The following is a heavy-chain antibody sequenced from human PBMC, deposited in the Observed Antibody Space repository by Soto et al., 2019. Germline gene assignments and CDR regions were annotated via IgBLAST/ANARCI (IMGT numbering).Heavy chain of an antibody. J-gene: IGHJ6*02. CDR1: GGTFSSYA. D-gene: IGHD1-26*01. V-gene: IGHV1-69*13. Sequence: GASVKVSCKASGGTFSSYAISWVRQAPGQGPEWMGGIIPIFGTANYAQKFQGRVTITADESTSTAYMELSSLRSEDTAVYYCARMAGGRISGSGNYGMDVWGQGXTVTVYS. CDR2: IIPIFGTA. CDR3: ARMAGGRISGSGNYGMDV.